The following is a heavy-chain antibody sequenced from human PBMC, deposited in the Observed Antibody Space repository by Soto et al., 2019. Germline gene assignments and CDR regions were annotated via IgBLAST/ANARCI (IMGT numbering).Heavy chain of an antibody. V-gene: IGHV4-59*01. Sequence: SETLSLTCTVSGGSISSYYWNWIRQPPGKGLEWIGYVYYSGSTNYSPSLKSRVTISVDTSKNQFSLKLSSVTAADTAVYYCARAYSSGAFYFDYWGQGTLVTVSS. CDR1: GGSISSYY. CDR2: VYYSGST. CDR3: ARAYSSGAFYFDY. J-gene: IGHJ4*02. D-gene: IGHD6-19*01.